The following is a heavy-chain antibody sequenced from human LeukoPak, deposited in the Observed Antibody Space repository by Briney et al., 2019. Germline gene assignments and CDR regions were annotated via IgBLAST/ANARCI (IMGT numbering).Heavy chain of an antibody. CDR1: GGSISSSNYY. V-gene: IGHV4-39*01. CDR3: ARLLWFGELSYMDV. D-gene: IGHD3-10*01. Sequence: PSETLSLTCTVSGGSISSSNYYWGWIRQPPGKGLEWIGSIYYSGSTYYNPSLKSRVTISVDTSKDQFSLKLSSVTAADTAVYYFARLLWFGELSYMDVWGKGTTVTVSS. J-gene: IGHJ6*03. CDR2: IYYSGST.